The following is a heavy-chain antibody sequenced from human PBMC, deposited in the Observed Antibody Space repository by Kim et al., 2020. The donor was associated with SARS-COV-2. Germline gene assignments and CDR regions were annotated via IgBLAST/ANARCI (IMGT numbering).Heavy chain of an antibody. CDR3: ARGRTSSTLDPVGY. V-gene: IGHV3-30*04. CDR1: GFTFSTYV. J-gene: IGHJ4*02. Sequence: GGSLRLSCAASGFTFSTYVMHWVRQAPGKGLEWVAVILNDGTKKYYVDSVKGRFTISRDNSKNTLYLQMNSLRAEDTAVYYCARGRTSSTLDPVGYWGQGTLVAVSS. CDR2: ILNDGTKK. D-gene: IGHD3-3*01.